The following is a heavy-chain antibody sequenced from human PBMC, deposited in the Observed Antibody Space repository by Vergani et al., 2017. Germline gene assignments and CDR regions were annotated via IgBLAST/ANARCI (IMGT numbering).Heavy chain of an antibody. CDR3: ARATPPMIVVVISTHGMDV. Sequence: QVQLVQSGAEVKKPGSSVKVSCKASGGTFSSYAISWVRQAPGQGLEWMGGIIPIFGTANYAQKFQGRVTITADESTSTAYMELSSLRSDDTAVYYCARATPPMIVVVISTHGMDVWGQGTTVTVSS. D-gene: IGHD3-22*01. CDR1: GGTFSSYA. J-gene: IGHJ6*02. CDR2: IIPIFGTA. V-gene: IGHV1-69*01.